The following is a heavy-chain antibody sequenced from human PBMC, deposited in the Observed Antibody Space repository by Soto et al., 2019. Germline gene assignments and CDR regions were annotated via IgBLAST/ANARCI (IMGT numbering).Heavy chain of an antibody. CDR2: INAGSGNT. J-gene: IGHJ5*02. CDR1: GYIFTRYD. CDR3: ARVGNYYFASGLVP. V-gene: IGHV1-3*01. Sequence: ASVKVSCKASGYIFTRYDMHWVRQAPGQRLEWMGWINAGSGNTEYSDKFQGRVTITRDTSARTAYMELSSLRSEDTAVYYCARVGNYYFASGLVPWG. D-gene: IGHD3-10*01.